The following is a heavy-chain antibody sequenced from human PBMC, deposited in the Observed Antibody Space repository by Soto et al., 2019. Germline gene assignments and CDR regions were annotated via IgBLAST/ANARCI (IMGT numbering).Heavy chain of an antibody. CDR2: INHSGST. Sequence: LETLSLTCTVYGGSFVGFCWSWIRQPPGKGLEWIGEINHSGSTNYNPSLKSRVTISVDTSKNQFSLKLSSVTAADTAIYYCARGYGRKFDYWGQGTLVPVSS. CDR3: ARGYGRKFDY. V-gene: IGHV4-34*01. D-gene: IGHD3-10*01. J-gene: IGHJ4*02. CDR1: GGSFVGFC.